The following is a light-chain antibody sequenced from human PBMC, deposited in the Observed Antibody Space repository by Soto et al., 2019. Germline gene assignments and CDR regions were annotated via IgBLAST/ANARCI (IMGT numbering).Light chain of an antibody. CDR1: QSIGTY. Sequence: DIQMTQSPSSLSASVGDRVTITCRASQSIGTYLHWYQQKPGKAPKLLIYAASTLQIGVPSRFSGSGSGTEFTLTVGSLQPEDFATYYCQKFNSYPITCGQGRRRVIK. CDR3: QKFNSYPIT. V-gene: IGKV1-9*01. CDR2: AAS. J-gene: IGKJ5*01.